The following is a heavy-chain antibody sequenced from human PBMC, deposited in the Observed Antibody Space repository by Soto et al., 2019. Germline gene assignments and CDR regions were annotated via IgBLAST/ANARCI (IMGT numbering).Heavy chain of an antibody. Sequence: QVQLVESGGGVVQPGRSLRLSCAASGFTFSSYAMHWVRQAPGKGLEWVAVISYDGSNKYYADSVKGRFTIPRDNSKNTLYLQMNSLRAEDTAVYYCARASSSWSLSDDYWGQGTLVTVSS. V-gene: IGHV3-30-3*01. CDR2: ISYDGSNK. CDR1: GFTFSSYA. J-gene: IGHJ4*02. CDR3: ARASSSWSLSDDY. D-gene: IGHD6-13*01.